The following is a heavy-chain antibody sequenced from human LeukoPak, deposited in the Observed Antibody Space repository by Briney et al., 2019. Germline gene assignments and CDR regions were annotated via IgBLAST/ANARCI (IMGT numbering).Heavy chain of an antibody. CDR1: GDSFSSYH. CDR2: ISSSGST. Sequence: SETLSLTCTVPGDSFSSYHWSWLRQPPGKGLEWIGYISSSGSTSYNPSLETRLTISVDTSKNQFSLKLSSVTAADTAVYYCARVGRGDHTWGSYYCDHWGQGTLVSVPS. J-gene: IGHJ4*02. V-gene: IGHV4-59*01. D-gene: IGHD3-16*01. CDR3: ARVGRGDHTWGSYYCDH.